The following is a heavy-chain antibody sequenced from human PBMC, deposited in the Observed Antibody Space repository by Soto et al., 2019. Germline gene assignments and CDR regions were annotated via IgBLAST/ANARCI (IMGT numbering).Heavy chain of an antibody. CDR1: GFPVGGYD. CDR3: VRGELPFYYYGMDL. D-gene: IGHD1-26*01. V-gene: IGHV3-13*01. Sequence: EVKLVESGGNFVQPGESLRLSCAASGFPVGGYDFPWVRQGRGKGLEWVSTIGSAGDTYYSASVRGRFTISRENAMNSLFLHMTSLRAGDTAVYFCVRGELPFYYYGMDLWGQGTTVTVSS. J-gene: IGHJ6*02. CDR2: IGSAGDT.